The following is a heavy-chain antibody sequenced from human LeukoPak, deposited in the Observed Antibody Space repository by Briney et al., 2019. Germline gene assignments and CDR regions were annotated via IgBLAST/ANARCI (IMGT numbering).Heavy chain of an antibody. Sequence: GGSLRLSCSASGFPFSSYAMHWVRQAPEKGLEYVSAISDSGDYTYYIDSVQGRFTISRDNSKNMLFLQMNSLRAEDTAVYYCARGVMAARLYYFDYWGRGILVTVSS. CDR2: ISDSGDYT. V-gene: IGHV3-64*04. D-gene: IGHD2-21*01. CDR3: ARGVMAARLYYFDY. CDR1: GFPFSSYA. J-gene: IGHJ4*02.